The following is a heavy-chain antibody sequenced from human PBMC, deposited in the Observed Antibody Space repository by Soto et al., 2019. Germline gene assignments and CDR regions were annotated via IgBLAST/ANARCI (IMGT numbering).Heavy chain of an antibody. Sequence: ASVKVSCKASGYTFTSYGISWVRQAPGQGLEWMGWISAYNGNTNYAQKLQGRVNMTTDTSTSTAYMELRSLRSDDAAVYYCARDQRITIFGVVISPNRYYYYGMDVWGQGTTVTVSS. CDR1: GYTFTSYG. D-gene: IGHD3-3*01. J-gene: IGHJ6*02. V-gene: IGHV1-18*01. CDR3: ARDQRITIFGVVISPNRYYYYGMDV. CDR2: ISAYNGNT.